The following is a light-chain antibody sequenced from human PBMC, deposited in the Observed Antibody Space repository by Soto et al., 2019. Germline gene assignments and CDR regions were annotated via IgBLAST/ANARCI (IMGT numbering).Light chain of an antibody. CDR1: QSISTY. CDR2: DTS. J-gene: IGKJ4*02. Sequence: DIQMTQSPSSLSASIGDRVTITCRASQSISTYLNWYQQKPGRAPNLLIHDTSRLQSGVPSRFTGSGSGTDVTLTISSLQPEDFATYFCQQSYNVPRAFGGGTKVEI. CDR3: QQSYNVPRA. V-gene: IGKV1-39*01.